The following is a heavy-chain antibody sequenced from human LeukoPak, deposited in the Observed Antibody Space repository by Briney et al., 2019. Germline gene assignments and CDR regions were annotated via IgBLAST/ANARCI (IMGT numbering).Heavy chain of an antibody. CDR1: GFTFSSYS. Sequence: GGSLRLSCAASGFTFSSYSMNWVRQAPGKGLEWVSSISSSSSYIYYADSVKGRFTISRVNAKNSLYLQMNSLRAEDTAVYYCARDQTGYFDYWGQGTLVTASS. V-gene: IGHV3-21*01. D-gene: IGHD7-27*01. CDR3: ARDQTGYFDY. CDR2: ISSSSSYI. J-gene: IGHJ4*02.